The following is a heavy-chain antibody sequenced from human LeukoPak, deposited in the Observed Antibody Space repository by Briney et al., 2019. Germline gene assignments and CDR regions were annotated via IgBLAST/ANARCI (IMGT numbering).Heavy chain of an antibody. V-gene: IGHV3-23*01. D-gene: IGHD3-16*02. CDR2: MSGLGGST. Sequence: PGGSLRLSCAASGFTFSNYAMSWVRQAPGKGLEWVSGMSGLGGSTFYADSVKGRFTISRDNSKNTLYLQMNSLRAEDTAVYYCAKAATGGLITFGGVIVIPAFFDSWGQGTLVTVYS. CDR1: GFTFSNYA. J-gene: IGHJ4*02. CDR3: AKAATGGLITFGGVIVIPAFFDS.